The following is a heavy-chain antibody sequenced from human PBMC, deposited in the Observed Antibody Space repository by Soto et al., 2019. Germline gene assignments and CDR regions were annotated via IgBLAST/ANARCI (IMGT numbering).Heavy chain of an antibody. D-gene: IGHD5-12*01. J-gene: IGHJ4*02. CDR2: IYYMGST. Sequence: PSEPVSLSCTVTGGSISGYYSSWIRQRPGKGLEWIQYIYYMGSTNYNPSIKSRVTISVDTSKSQFSLKLSSVTAADASVYYRASSTAEMATILTFDYWGQGTLVTVS. CDR3: ASSTAEMATILTFDY. V-gene: IGHV4-59*01. CDR1: GGSISGYY.